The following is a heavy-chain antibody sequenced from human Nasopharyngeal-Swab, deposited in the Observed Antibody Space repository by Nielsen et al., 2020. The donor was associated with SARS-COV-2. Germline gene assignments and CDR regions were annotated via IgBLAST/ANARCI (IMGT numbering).Heavy chain of an antibody. Sequence: GESLKISCAASGFTFSSYAMSWVRQAPGKGLEWVSAISGSGGSTHYADSVKGRFTISRDNSKNTLYLQMNSLRAEDTAVYYCAKDRGVGALDYWGQGTLVTVSS. CDR2: ISGSGGST. D-gene: IGHD3-3*01. CDR3: AKDRGVGALDY. CDR1: GFTFSSYA. V-gene: IGHV3-23*01. J-gene: IGHJ4*02.